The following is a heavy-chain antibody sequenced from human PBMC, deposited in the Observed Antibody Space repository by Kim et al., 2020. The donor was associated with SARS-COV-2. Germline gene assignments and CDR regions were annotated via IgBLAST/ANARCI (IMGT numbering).Heavy chain of an antibody. CDR2: INPSGGST. V-gene: IGHV1-46*01. CDR3: ARGEYYGSGRGDMDA. Sequence: ASVKVSCKASGYSFTNYYMHWVRQAPGQGLEWMGIINPSGGSTTYAQKFRGRVTLTRDTSTSTVYMELSSLGSEDTAVYFCARGEYYGSGRGDMDAWGQGTTVTVSS. CDR1: GYSFTNYY. J-gene: IGHJ6*02. D-gene: IGHD3-10*01.